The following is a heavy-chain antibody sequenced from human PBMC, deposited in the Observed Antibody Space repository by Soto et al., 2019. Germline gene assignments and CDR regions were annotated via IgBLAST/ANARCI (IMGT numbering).Heavy chain of an antibody. Sequence: SETLSLTCSVSGGSMSNYYWSWIRQPPGKGLEWIGNIYYSGSTNYNPSLRGRLTISVDTSKNQFSLKLSSVTTADTAAYYCARETYGDYVGYFDPWGQGIQVTVSS. CDR1: GGSMSNYY. J-gene: IGHJ5*02. V-gene: IGHV4-59*01. CDR2: IYYSGST. CDR3: ARETYGDYVGYFDP. D-gene: IGHD4-17*01.